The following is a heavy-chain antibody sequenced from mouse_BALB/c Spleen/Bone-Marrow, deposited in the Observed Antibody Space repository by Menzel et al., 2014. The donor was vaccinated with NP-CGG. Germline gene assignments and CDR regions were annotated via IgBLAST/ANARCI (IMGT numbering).Heavy chain of an antibody. J-gene: IGHJ3*01. Sequence: VQLQQSGAELVKPGASVKLSCTASGFNIKDTYMHWVKQRPEQGLEWIGRIDPANGNTKYDPKFQGKATITADTSSNTAYLQLSSQTSEDTAVDYCAGNGNYGAWFAYWGQGTLVTVSA. V-gene: IGHV14-3*02. CDR1: GFNIKDTY. CDR2: IDPANGNT. D-gene: IGHD2-1*01. CDR3: AGNGNYGAWFAY.